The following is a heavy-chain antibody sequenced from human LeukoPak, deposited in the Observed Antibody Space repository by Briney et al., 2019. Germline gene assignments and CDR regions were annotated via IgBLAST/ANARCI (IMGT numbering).Heavy chain of an antibody. J-gene: IGHJ3*02. CDR2: IIPILGIA. V-gene: IGHV1-69*04. CDR3: ARAELGTDAFDI. D-gene: IGHD7-27*01. Sequence: SVKVSCKASGGTFSSYAISWVRQAPGQGLEWMGRIIPILGIANYAQKFQGRVTMTRDTSISTAYMELSRLRSDDTAVYYCARAELGTDAFDIWGQGTMVTVSS. CDR1: GGTFSSYA.